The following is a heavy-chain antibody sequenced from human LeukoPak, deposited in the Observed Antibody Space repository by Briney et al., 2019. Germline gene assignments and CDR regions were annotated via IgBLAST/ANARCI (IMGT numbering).Heavy chain of an antibody. D-gene: IGHD3-22*01. CDR2: ISGSGGST. CDR1: GFTFSSYA. Sequence: GGSLRLSCAASGFTFSSYAMSWVRQAPGKGLEWVSAISGSGGSTYYADSVKGRFTISRDNSKNTLYLQMNSLRAEDTAVYYCAKGDTDYYDSSGYYSGIDYWGQGTLFTVSS. CDR3: AKGDTDYYDSSGYYSGIDY. J-gene: IGHJ4*02. V-gene: IGHV3-23*01.